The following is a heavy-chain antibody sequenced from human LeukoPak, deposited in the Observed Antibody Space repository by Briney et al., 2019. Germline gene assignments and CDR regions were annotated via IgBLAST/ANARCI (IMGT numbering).Heavy chain of an antibody. D-gene: IGHD3-10*01. Sequence: GGSLRLSCVASGFTFSSYNMNWVRQAPGKGLEWVSSISSSSRYIYYTDSVKGRFTISRDNSKNTLYLQMNSLRPEDTALYYCAKTSAVHDYGDYWGQGTLVTVSS. CDR3: AKTSAVHDYGDY. CDR1: GFTFSSYN. V-gene: IGHV3-21*01. J-gene: IGHJ4*02. CDR2: ISSSSRYI.